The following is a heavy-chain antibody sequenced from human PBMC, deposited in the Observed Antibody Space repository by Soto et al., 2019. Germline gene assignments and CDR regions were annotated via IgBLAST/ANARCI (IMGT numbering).Heavy chain of an antibody. V-gene: IGHV4-34*01. CDR1: GGSFSGYY. Sequence: SETLSLTCAVYGGSFSGYYWSWIRQPPGKGLEWIGEINHSGSTNYNPSLKSRVTISVDTSKNQFSLKLSSVTAADTAVYYCARNRIDYYDSSGYQNPRFDYWGQGTLVTVSS. J-gene: IGHJ4*02. CDR2: INHSGST. CDR3: ARNRIDYYDSSGYQNPRFDY. D-gene: IGHD3-22*01.